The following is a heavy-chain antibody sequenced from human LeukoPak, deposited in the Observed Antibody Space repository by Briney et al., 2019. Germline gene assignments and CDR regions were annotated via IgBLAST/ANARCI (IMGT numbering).Heavy chain of an antibody. D-gene: IGHD6-6*01. CDR3: ARYSAARPGDY. CDR1: GYSFTNYW. Sequence: GESLKISCEGSGYSFTNYWIGWVRQMPGEGLEWMGVIYPSDSHIEYSPSFRGQVTISADTTINTAYLQWSSLRASDTAKYYCARYSAARPGDYWGQGTVVTVSS. J-gene: IGHJ4*02. CDR2: IYPSDSHI. V-gene: IGHV5-51*01.